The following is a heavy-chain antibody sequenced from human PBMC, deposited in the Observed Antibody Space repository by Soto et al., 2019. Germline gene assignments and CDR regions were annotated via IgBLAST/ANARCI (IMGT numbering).Heavy chain of an antibody. CDR3: ARAPMVLTRSYFDS. CDR2: ISSSGNT. Sequence: KPSETLSLTCTVSDGSISNFYWSWIRQPPGKGLEWIGCISSSGNTNYNPSLKSRVPISVDTSKNQFSLNLTSVTAADTGVYYCARAPMVLTRSYFDSWGQGTPVTVSS. D-gene: IGHD3-22*01. CDR1: DGSISNFY. J-gene: IGHJ4*02. V-gene: IGHV4-59*01.